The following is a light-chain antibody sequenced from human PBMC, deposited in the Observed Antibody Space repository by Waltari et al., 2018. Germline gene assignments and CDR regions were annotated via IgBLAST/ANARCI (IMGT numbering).Light chain of an antibody. J-gene: IGKJ1*01. CDR3: QQYSNWPPWT. CDR2: DTS. V-gene: IGKV3-15*01. CDR1: QSVSRK. Sequence: EIMMTQSPATLSVSPGERATLSCRVSQSVSRKLAWYQQKPGQAPRLLIYDTSSRATEIPARFSGSGSGTEFTLTISSLQSEDFAVYYCQQYSNWPPWTFSQGTKVEI.